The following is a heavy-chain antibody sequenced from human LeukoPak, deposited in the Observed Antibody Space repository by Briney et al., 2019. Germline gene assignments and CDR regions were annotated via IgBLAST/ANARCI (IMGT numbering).Heavy chain of an antibody. CDR3: VRAAQEGRDSLTGVQTGNWFDP. Sequence: ASVKVSCKTSGYNFTSYDINWVRQATGQGTEWMGWMNPSSGNTGYAQNFQGRLDLTRNIALTTAYMELSSLTSEDTATYYCVRAAQEGRDSLTGVQTGNWFDPWGQGTLVTVSS. V-gene: IGHV1-8*01. D-gene: IGHD3-9*01. J-gene: IGHJ5*02. CDR2: MNPSSGNT. CDR1: GYNFTSYD.